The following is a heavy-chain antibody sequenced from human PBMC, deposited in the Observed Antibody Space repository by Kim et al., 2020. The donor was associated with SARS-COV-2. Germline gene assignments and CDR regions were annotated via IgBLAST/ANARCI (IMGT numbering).Heavy chain of an antibody. CDR3: ASTPRIAVADYYYGMDV. J-gene: IGHJ6*02. V-gene: IGHV1-69*13. D-gene: IGHD6-19*01. CDR2: IIPIFGTA. Sequence: SVKVSCKASGGTFSSYAISWVRQAPGQGLEWMGGIIPIFGTANYAQKFQGRVTITADESTSTAYMELSSLRSEDTAVYYCASTPRIAVADYYYGMDVWGQGTTVTVSS. CDR1: GGTFSSYA.